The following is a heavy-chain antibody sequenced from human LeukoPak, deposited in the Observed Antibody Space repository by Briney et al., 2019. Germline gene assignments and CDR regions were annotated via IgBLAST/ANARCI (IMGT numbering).Heavy chain of an antibody. Sequence: GGSLRLSCAASGFTFSNYGMSWVHQAPGMGLEWVSDISGSSSSTYYADSVKGRFTISRDNSKNTLYLQMNSLRAEDTAVYYCAKAAGFMVRGVISDYWGQGTLVTVSS. D-gene: IGHD3-10*01. CDR3: AKAAGFMVRGVISDY. J-gene: IGHJ4*02. V-gene: IGHV3-23*01. CDR2: ISGSSSST. CDR1: GFTFSNYG.